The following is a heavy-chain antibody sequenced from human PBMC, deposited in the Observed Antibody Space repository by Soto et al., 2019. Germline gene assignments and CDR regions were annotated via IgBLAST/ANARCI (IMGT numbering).Heavy chain of an antibody. V-gene: IGHV4-31*03. CDR1: GGSISSGGYY. CDR2: IYYSGST. Sequence: PSETLSPTCTVSGGSISSGGYYWSWIRQHPGKGLEWIGYIYYSGSTYYNPSLKSRVTISVDTSKNQFSLKLSSVTAADTAVYYCARSLIVLAAAGTVDYWGQGTLVTVSS. J-gene: IGHJ4*02. CDR3: ARSLIVLAAAGTVDY. D-gene: IGHD6-13*01.